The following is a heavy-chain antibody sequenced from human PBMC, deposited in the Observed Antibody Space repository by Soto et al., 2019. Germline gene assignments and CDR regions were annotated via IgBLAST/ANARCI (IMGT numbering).Heavy chain of an antibody. J-gene: IGHJ5*02. D-gene: IGHD2-2*01. CDR2: ISWDDHK. CDR1: GFSLSTSGVG. CDR3: AHSPVSYCSSTSCYDGWFDP. V-gene: IGHV2-5*02. Sequence: QITLKESGPTLVKPTQPLTLTCTFSGFSLSTSGVGVGWIRQPPGKALKWLALISWDDHKRYSPMLKSRLTITKDTSKYLVVLTMTHIDPVDTATYYCAHSPVSYCSSTSCYDGWFDPWGQGNLVTVSS.